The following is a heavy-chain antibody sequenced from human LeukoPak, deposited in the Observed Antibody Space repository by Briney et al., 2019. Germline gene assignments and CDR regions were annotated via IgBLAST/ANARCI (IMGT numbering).Heavy chain of an antibody. CDR1: GFTFSSYA. Sequence: GGSLRLSCAASGFTFSSYAMSWVRQAPGKGLEWVSVSGYVDSTNYADSVKGRFTTSRDNSKNTVYLQMNSLRAEDTAVYYCARFILYGGLDYWGQGTLVTVSS. J-gene: IGHJ4*02. CDR3: ARFILYGGLDY. CDR2: SGYVDST. D-gene: IGHD4-23*01. V-gene: IGHV3-23*01.